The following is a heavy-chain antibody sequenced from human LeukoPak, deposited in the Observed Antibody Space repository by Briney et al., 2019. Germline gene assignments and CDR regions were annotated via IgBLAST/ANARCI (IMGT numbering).Heavy chain of an antibody. CDR1: GGTLSSYA. D-gene: IGHD3-22*01. J-gene: IGHJ3*02. V-gene: IGHV1-69*13. Sequence: SVKVSCKASGGTLSSYAISWVRQAPGQGLEWMGGIIPIFGTANYAQKFQGRVTITADESTSTAYMELSSLRSEDTAVYYCARDGHYDSSGYGDAFDIWGQGTMVTVSS. CDR3: ARDGHYDSSGYGDAFDI. CDR2: IIPIFGTA.